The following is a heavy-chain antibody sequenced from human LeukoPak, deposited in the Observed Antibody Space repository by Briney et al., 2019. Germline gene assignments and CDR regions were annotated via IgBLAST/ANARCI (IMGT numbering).Heavy chain of an antibody. V-gene: IGHV1-46*03. J-gene: IGHJ4*02. D-gene: IGHD1-26*01. Sequence: GASVKVSCKASGYTFTIYYMHWVREAPGQGVEWMGIIGPRAGSTRYTQKFQGRVTMTRDTSTSTVYMELSSLRSEDTAVYYCARGSGAQGRRWDYWGQGTLVTVSS. CDR3: ARGSGAQGRRWDY. CDR2: IGPRAGST. CDR1: GYTFTIYY.